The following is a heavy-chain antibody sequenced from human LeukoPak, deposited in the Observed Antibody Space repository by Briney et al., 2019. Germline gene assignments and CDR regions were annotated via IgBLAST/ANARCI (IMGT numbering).Heavy chain of an antibody. CDR2: MNPTSGNT. J-gene: IGHJ4*02. D-gene: IGHD3-22*01. V-gene: IGHV1-8*01. Sequence: GASVKVSCKASGFTFSAYDINWVRRAPGQGLEWMGWMNPTSGNTGFAQKFQGRVTMTRDTSINTAYMELSNLRSEDTAVYYCARVSQTPAYYYTSGYYYHGYWGQGTRVTVSS. CDR3: ARVSQTPAYYYTSGYYYHGY. CDR1: GFTFSAYD.